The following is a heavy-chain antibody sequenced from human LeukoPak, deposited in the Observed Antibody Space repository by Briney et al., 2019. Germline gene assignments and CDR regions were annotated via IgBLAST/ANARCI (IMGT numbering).Heavy chain of an antibody. Sequence: GGSLRLSCAASGFTFSSYSMNWVRLAPGKGLEWVSSISSSSSYIYYADSVKGRFTISRDNAKNSLYLQMNSLRAEDTAVYYCARVILAMVKGDYWGQGTLVTVSS. CDR3: ARVILAMVKGDY. J-gene: IGHJ4*02. V-gene: IGHV3-21*01. D-gene: IGHD5-18*01. CDR1: GFTFSSYS. CDR2: ISSSSSYI.